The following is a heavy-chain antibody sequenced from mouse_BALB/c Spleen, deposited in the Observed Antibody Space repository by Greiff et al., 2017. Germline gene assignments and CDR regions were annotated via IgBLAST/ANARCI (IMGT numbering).Heavy chain of an antibody. Sequence: EVKLMESGPGLVKPSQSLSLTCSVTGYSITSGYYWNWIRQFPGNKLEWMGYISYDGSNNYNPSLKNRISITRDTSKNQFFLKLNSVTTEDTATYYCARGGDYYGSRFDYWGQGTTLTVSS. V-gene: IGHV3-6*02. D-gene: IGHD1-1*01. CDR2: ISYDGSN. CDR1: GYSITSGYY. CDR3: ARGGDYYGSRFDY. J-gene: IGHJ2*01.